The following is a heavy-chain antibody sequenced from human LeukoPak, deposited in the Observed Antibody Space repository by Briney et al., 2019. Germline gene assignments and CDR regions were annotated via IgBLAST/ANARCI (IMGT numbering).Heavy chain of an antibody. D-gene: IGHD6-25*01. J-gene: IGHJ6*02. CDR3: AKDKSGFYYTMDV. V-gene: IGHV4-59*12. CDR1: GGPISGSY. CDR2: VYKTGSA. Sequence: SETLSLTCTVSGGPISGSYWNWIRQSPGKGLEGICYVYKTGSASYNPSLKSPVTISLDTSKNQFSLKLTSVTAADTAVYYCAKDKSGFYYTMDVWGQETTVTLSS.